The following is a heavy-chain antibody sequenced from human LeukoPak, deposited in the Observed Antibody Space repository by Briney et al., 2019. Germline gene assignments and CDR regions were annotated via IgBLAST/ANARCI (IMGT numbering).Heavy chain of an antibody. D-gene: IGHD3-22*01. V-gene: IGHV3-7*01. J-gene: IGHJ4*02. CDR1: GFTFSRYW. CDR3: ARDTTYYYDSSGYYYFDY. Sequence: PGGSLRLSCAASGFTFSRYWMSWVRQAPGKGLEWVANIKQDGSEKYYVDSVKGRFTISRDNAKNSLYLQMNSLRAEDTAVYYCARDTTYYYDSSGYYYFDYWGQGTLVTVSS. CDR2: IKQDGSEK.